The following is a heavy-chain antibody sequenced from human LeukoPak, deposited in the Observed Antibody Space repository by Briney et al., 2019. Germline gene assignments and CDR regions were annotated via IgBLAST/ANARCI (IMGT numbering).Heavy chain of an antibody. D-gene: IGHD1-26*01. CDR2: IYHTGTT. J-gene: IGHJ3*02. CDR1: GGSIRSTNW. CDR3: AKPRDSIVGTTTPTRLATLDI. Sequence: PSETLSLTCAVSGGSIRSTNWWTWVRQPPGKGLEWIGEIYHTGTTNYNPPLKSRVTISVDKSKNQFSLKVNSVTAADTAVYYCAKPRDSIVGTTTPTRLATLDIWGQGTMVTVSS. V-gene: IGHV4-4*02.